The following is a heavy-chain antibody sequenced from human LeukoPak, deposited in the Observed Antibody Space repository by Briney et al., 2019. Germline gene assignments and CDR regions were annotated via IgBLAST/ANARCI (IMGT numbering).Heavy chain of an antibody. V-gene: IGHV3-21*01. CDR2: ISCTSDYI. D-gene: IGHD7-27*01. CDR1: GFPFSSYG. CDR3: ARKLTGSFDF. J-gene: IGHJ3*01. Sequence: GGSLSLFCAASGFPFSSYGMHWVRHAPGKGLVLVSSISCTSDYIYYADSVMRRLTISRDNTKNSLYLQMNSLRAEDTAVYFCARKLTGSFDFWGQGRIV.